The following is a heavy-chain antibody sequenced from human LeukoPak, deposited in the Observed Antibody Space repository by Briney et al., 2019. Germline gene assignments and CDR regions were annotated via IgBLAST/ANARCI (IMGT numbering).Heavy chain of an antibody. D-gene: IGHD5-24*01. CDR1: GGSISSSSYY. J-gene: IGHJ6*02. CDR3: ARVFDGTYYYYYYGMDV. V-gene: IGHV4-39*01. Sequence: SETLSLTCTVSGGSISSSSYYWGWIRQPPGKGLEWIGSIYYSGSTYYNPSLKSRVTISVDTSKNQFSLKLSSVTAADTAVYYCARVFDGTYYYYYYGMDVWGQGTTVTVSS. CDR2: IYYSGST.